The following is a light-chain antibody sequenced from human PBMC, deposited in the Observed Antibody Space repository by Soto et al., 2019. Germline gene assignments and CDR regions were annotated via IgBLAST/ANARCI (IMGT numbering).Light chain of an antibody. CDR2: RAS. CDR1: HYIYSN. CDR3: QQYHNLWT. V-gene: IGKV3-15*01. Sequence: IVLTQSPGTLSLSPGERATLSCRASHYIYSNVAWFQQRPGQAPRLLIYRASTRATGTPARFSGSGSGTEFTLTITSLQSEDFALYYCQQYHNLWTFGQGTKV. J-gene: IGKJ1*01.